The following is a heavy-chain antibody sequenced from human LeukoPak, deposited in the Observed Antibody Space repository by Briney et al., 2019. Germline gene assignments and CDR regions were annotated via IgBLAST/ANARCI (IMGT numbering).Heavy chain of an antibody. J-gene: IGHJ4*02. V-gene: IGHV3-23*01. CDR3: AKDYGDYGIDY. D-gene: IGHD4-17*01. CDR2: ISGSGGST. CDR1: GFTFSSYA. Sequence: GGSLRLSCAASGFTFSSYAMSWVRQAPGKGLEWVSAISGSGGSTYYADSGKGRFTISRDNSKYTLYLQMNSLRAEDTAVYYCAKDYGDYGIDYWGQGTLVTVSS.